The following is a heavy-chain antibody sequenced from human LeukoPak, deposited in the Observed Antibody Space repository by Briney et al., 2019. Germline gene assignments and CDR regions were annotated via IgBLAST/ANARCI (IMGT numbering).Heavy chain of an antibody. CDR3: ARHEDILRNNYFDY. CDR2: IIPIFGTA. CDR1: GGTFSSYA. J-gene: IGHJ4*02. D-gene: IGHD2-15*01. V-gene: IGHV1-69*05. Sequence: ASVKVSCKASGGTFSSYAISWVRQAPGQGLEWMGRIIPIFGTANYAQKFQGRVTITTDESTSTAYMELSSLRSEDTAVYYCARHEDILRNNYFDYWGQGTLVTVSS.